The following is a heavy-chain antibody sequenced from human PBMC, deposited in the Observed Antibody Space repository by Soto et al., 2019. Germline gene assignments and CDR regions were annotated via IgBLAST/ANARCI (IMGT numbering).Heavy chain of an antibody. Sequence: EVQLVQSGAEGKKPGESLKISCKGSGYSFTSYWINWVRQMPGKGLEWMGFIYPGDSDTRYSPSFQGQVTISADKSINTAYLQWRSLKASDTAVYYCARHHGSPGSYFGMDVWGQGTTVTVSS. CDR1: GYSFTSYW. CDR2: IYPGDSDT. V-gene: IGHV5-51*01. CDR3: ARHHGSPGSYFGMDV. J-gene: IGHJ6*02. D-gene: IGHD6-13*01.